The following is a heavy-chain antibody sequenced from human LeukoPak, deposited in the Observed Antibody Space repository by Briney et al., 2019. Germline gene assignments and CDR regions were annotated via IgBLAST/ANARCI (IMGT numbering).Heavy chain of an antibody. Sequence: GASVKVSCKASGYTFGTHWMHWVRQAPGQGLEWMGIINPSGDFRSYAQKFQGRVTVTRDMSTGTVYMELSDLEPEDTAVYYCARDYSGEWEQLTGWWFDPWGQGTLVIVSS. CDR3: ARDYSGEWEQLTGWWFDP. V-gene: IGHV1-46*01. D-gene: IGHD1-26*01. CDR1: GYTFGTHW. CDR2: INPSGDFR. J-gene: IGHJ5*02.